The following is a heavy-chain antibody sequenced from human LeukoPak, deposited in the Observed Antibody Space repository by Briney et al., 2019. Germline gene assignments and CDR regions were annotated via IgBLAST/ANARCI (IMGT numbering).Heavy chain of an antibody. J-gene: IGHJ4*02. D-gene: IGHD1-26*01. CDR3: ARLGGTTDFDY. CDR2: IYYSGST. CDR1: GGSISSSSYY. V-gene: IGHV4-39*01. Sequence: SETLSLTCTVSGGSISSSSYYWGWIRQPPGEGLEWIGSIYYSGSTYYNPSLKSRVTISVDTSKNQFSLKLSSVTAADTAVYYCARLGGTTDFDYWGQGTLVTVSS.